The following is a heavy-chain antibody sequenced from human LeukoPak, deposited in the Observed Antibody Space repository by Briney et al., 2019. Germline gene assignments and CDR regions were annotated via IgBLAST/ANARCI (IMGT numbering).Heavy chain of an antibody. J-gene: IGHJ4*02. Sequence: SGGSLRLSCAASGFTFSSYWMHWVRQAPGKGLVWVSRINSDGSSTSYADSVKGRFTISRDNAKNSLYLQMNSLRAEDTAVYYCARDQMYYDILTGYQPDYFDYWGQGTLVTVSS. CDR2: INSDGSST. CDR1: GFTFSSYW. D-gene: IGHD3-9*01. CDR3: ARDQMYYDILTGYQPDYFDY. V-gene: IGHV3-74*01.